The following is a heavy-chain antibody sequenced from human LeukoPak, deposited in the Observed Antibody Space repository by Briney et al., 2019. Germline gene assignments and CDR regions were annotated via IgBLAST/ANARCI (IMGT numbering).Heavy chain of an antibody. CDR2: IYTSGST. CDR1: GGSTSTYY. V-gene: IGHV4-4*07. J-gene: IGHJ6*03. CDR3: ARETSQKGAHYMDV. D-gene: IGHD3-16*01. Sequence: SETLSLTCTVSGGSTSTYYWSWIRQPAGKGLEWIGRIYTSGSTNYNPSLKSRVTISVDTSKNQFSLKLSSVTAADTAVYYCARETSQKGAHYMDVWGKGTTVTISS.